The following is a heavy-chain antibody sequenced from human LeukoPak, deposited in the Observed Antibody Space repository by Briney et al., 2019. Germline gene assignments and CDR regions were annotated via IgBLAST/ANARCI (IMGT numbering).Heavy chain of an antibody. V-gene: IGHV3-30*03. Sequence: GGSLRLSCAASGFTFSSYGMHWVRQAPGKGLEWVAVISYDGSNKYHADSVKGRFTISRDNSKNTLYLHMNSLRAEDTAVYYCARVGCSGGRCPGYGMDVWGQGTTVTVSS. CDR1: GFTFSSYG. CDR3: ARVGCSGGRCPGYGMDV. D-gene: IGHD2-15*01. J-gene: IGHJ6*02. CDR2: ISYDGSNK.